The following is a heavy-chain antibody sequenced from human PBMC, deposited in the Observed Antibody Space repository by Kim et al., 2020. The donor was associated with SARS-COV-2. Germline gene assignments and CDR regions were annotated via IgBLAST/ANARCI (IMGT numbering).Heavy chain of an antibody. CDR3: ARGGGGSSWFLYYFDY. CDR1: GFTFSSYS. V-gene: IGHV3-48*02. CDR2: ISSSSSTI. J-gene: IGHJ4*02. Sequence: GGSLRLSCAASGFTFSSYSMNWVRQAPGKGLEWVSYISSSSSTIYYADSVKGRFTISRDNAKNSLYLQMNSLRDEDTAVYYCARGGGGSSWFLYYFDYWGQGTLVTVSS. D-gene: IGHD6-13*01.